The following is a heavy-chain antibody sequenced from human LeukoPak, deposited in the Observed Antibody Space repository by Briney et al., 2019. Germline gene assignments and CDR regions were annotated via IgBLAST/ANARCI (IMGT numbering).Heavy chain of an antibody. J-gene: IGHJ4*02. CDR1: GFTFGDHA. CDR3: TRGRSGWYTISDY. D-gene: IGHD6-19*01. CDR2: IRSKTHGETT. Sequence: GGSLRLSCTASGFTFGDHAMSWVRQAPGKGLEWVTFIRSKTHGETTEYAASVKGRFTISRDDSKSIAYLQMNSLKTEDTAVYYCTRGRSGWYTISDYWGQGTLVTVSP. V-gene: IGHV3-49*04.